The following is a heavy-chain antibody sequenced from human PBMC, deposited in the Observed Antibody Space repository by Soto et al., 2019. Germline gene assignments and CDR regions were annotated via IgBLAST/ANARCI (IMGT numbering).Heavy chain of an antibody. D-gene: IGHD3-22*01. V-gene: IGHV4-30-4*01. CDR1: GDSISDVDYY. Sequence: QVQLQESGPGLVKPSQTLSLTCTVSGDSISDVDYYWSWVRQTPREGLEWIGAFYDSGTSYYSPSLNSRMTMSVDSSTTQFSLTLTSVTAADTAVYYCARGTRDYFDTTGPGYGMDVWGQGTTVTVSS. CDR2: FYDSGTS. CDR3: ARGTRDYFDTTGPGYGMDV. J-gene: IGHJ6*02.